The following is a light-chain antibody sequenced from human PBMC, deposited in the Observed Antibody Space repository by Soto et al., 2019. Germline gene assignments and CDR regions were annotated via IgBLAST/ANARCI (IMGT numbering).Light chain of an antibody. CDR2: GAS. CDR1: QDVSTN. CDR3: QHYNNWPPYS. Sequence: ETVMTQSPDTLSVSPGESATLSCRASQDVSTNLAWFHQKPGQTPRLVLYGASKRVTGIPARFSGSGSGRHFTLTISSLQSEDFGVYYCQHYNNWPPYSFGQGTKVEIK. V-gene: IGKV3-15*01. J-gene: IGKJ2*03.